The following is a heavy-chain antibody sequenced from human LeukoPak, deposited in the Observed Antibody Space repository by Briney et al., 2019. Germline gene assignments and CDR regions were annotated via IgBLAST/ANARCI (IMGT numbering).Heavy chain of an antibody. CDR3: ARWSPGFDD. Sequence: GASVKVSCKASGYTFTGYYMHWVRQSPGQGLEWMGWINPNSGGTNYAQKFQGRVTVTRDTSISTTYMELSGLRSDDTAMYYCARWSPGFDDWGQGTLATVSS. CDR2: INPNSGGT. V-gene: IGHV1-2*02. CDR1: GYTFTGYY. J-gene: IGHJ4*02.